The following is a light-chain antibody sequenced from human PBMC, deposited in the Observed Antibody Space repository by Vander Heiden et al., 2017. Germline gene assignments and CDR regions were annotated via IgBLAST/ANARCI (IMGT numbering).Light chain of an antibody. CDR3: QQSCNTPLT. CDR2: GAS. Sequence: DILMTKSPSSLSASVGDRVTITCRASQDITTNLTWYQQKPGKAPNLLIFGASTLRSGVPSRFSGSGSGTDFTLTISSLQPEDFATYYCQQSCNTPLTFAGGTGLEIK. V-gene: IGKV1-39*01. J-gene: IGKJ5*01. CDR1: QDITTN.